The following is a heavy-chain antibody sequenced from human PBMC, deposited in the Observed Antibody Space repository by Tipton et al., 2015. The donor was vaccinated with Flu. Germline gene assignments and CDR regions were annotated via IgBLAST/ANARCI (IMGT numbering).Heavy chain of an antibody. D-gene: IGHD2-2*02. J-gene: IGHJ6*02. V-gene: IGHV1-69*01. CDR1: GGTFNNYA. Sequence: QMQLVQSGAEVKKPGSSVKVSCMASGGTFNNYAISWVRQAPGQGLEWMGGFIPMFDAPNYAPNFQDRVTIAADESTGTVYMELSSLRFEDTAVYYCAGGLPITSCYTCYYYALDVWGQGTTVTVSS. CDR2: FIPMFDAP. CDR3: AGGLPITSCYTCYYYALDV.